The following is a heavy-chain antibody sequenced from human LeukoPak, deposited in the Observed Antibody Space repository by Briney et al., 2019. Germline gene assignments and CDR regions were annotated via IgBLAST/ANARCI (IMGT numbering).Heavy chain of an antibody. J-gene: IGHJ4*02. CDR3: ASASRDGYNYFDY. CDR2: IWYDGSNK. V-gene: IGHV3-33*01. Sequence: PGRSLRLSCAASGFTFSSYGMHWVRQAPGKGLEWVAVIWYDGSNKYYADSVKGRFTIPRDNSKNTLYLQMNSLRAEDTAVYYCASASRDGYNYFDYWGQGTLVTVSS. D-gene: IGHD5-24*01. CDR1: GFTFSSYG.